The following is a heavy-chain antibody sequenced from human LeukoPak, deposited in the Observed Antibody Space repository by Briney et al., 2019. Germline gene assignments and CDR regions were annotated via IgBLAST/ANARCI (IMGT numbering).Heavy chain of an antibody. V-gene: IGHV3-23*01. J-gene: IGHJ4*02. CDR1: GFTFSSYA. D-gene: IGHD3-10*01. Sequence: PGGSLRLSCAASGFTFSSYAMSWVRQAPGKGLEWVSAISGSGGSTYYADSVKGRFTISRDNSKNTLYLQMNSLRAEDTAVYYCAKTPDASYYYGSGTNYFDYWGQGTLVTVSS. CDR2: ISGSGGST. CDR3: AKTPDASYYYGSGTNYFDY.